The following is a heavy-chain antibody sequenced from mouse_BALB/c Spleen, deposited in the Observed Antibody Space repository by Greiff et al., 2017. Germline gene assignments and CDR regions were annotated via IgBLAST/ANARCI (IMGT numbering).Heavy chain of an antibody. Sequence: EVQLVESGPELVKPGASVKMSCKASGYTFTSYVMHWVKQKPGQGLEWIGYINPYNDGTKYNEKFKGKATLTSDKSSSTAYMELSSLTSEDSAVYYCVYGNYDYAMDYWGQGTSVTVSS. CDR2: INPYNDGT. CDR1: GYTFTSYV. J-gene: IGHJ4*01. V-gene: IGHV1-14*01. CDR3: VYGNYDYAMDY. D-gene: IGHD2-1*01.